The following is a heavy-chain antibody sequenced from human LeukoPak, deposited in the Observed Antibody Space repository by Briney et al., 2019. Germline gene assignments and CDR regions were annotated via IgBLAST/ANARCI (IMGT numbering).Heavy chain of an antibody. V-gene: IGHV1-18*01. Sequence: VASVKVSCKASGYTFTSYGISWVRQAPGQGLEWMGWISAYNGNTNYAQKLQGRVTMTTDTSTSTAYTELRSLRSDDTAVYYCARERTILTGYYRPREDYLDYWGQGTLVTVSS. D-gene: IGHD3-9*01. J-gene: IGHJ4*02. CDR2: ISAYNGNT. CDR1: GYTFTSYG. CDR3: ARERTILTGYYRPREDYLDY.